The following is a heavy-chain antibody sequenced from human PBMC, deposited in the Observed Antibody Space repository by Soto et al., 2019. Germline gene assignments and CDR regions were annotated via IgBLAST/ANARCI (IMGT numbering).Heavy chain of an antibody. CDR2: IYYSGST. V-gene: IGHV4-59*01. CDR1: GDSISSYY. J-gene: IGHJ5*02. CDR3: ARGVATIGP. Sequence: QVQLQESGPRLVKPSETLALTFPVYGDSISSYYWTWIRQPPGKGLEWIGYIYYSGSTNYNPSLKSRVTISVDTSKNQFSLKLTSVTAADTAVYYCARGVATIGPWGQGTLVTVSS. D-gene: IGHD5-12*01.